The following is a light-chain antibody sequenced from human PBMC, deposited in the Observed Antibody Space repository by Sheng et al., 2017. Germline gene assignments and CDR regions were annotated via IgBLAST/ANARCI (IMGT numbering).Light chain of an antibody. CDR2: KAS. V-gene: IGKV1-5*03. J-gene: IGKJ1*01. CDR1: QGIDNW. CDR3: QQYNSYSRT. Sequence: DIQMTQSPSTLSASVGDRVTVTCRASQGIDNWLAWYQQKPGKAPKLLIYKASSLESGVPSRFSGSGSGTEFTLTINSLQPDDFATYYCQQYNSYSRTFGQGTKVEIK.